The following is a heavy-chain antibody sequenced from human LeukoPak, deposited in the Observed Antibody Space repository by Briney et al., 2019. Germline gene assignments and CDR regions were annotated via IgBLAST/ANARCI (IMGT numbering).Heavy chain of an antibody. CDR3: ARGYGAAAGKLYYYYGMDV. CDR2: IWYDGTNK. V-gene: IGHV3-33*01. CDR1: GFTFSIYG. D-gene: IGHD6-13*01. Sequence: GGSLRLSCAASGFTFSIYGMHWVRQAPGKGLEWVAVIWYDGTNKYYADSVKGRFTISRDNSKNTLYLQMNSLRAEDTAVYYCARGYGAAAGKLYYYYGMDVWGQGTTVTVSS. J-gene: IGHJ6*02.